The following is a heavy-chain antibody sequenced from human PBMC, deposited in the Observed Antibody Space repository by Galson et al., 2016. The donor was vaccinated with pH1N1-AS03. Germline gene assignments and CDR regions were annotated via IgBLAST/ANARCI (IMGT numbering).Heavy chain of an antibody. V-gene: IGHV3-7*01. CDR1: GFSISSGA. J-gene: IGHJ4*02. CDR3: ARWSNNWDWAIDY. CDR2: INKDEDER. Sequence: SLRLSCAVSGFSISSGAMTWVRQAPGQGLEWVATINKDEDERYYMGCVKGRCTISRDNVRNSLYLQMNSLRDEDTGVYFCARWSNNWDWAIDYWGQGTLVTVSS. D-gene: IGHD1-1*01.